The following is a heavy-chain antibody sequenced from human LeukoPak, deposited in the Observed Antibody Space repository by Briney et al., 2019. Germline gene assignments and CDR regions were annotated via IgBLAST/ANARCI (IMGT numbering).Heavy chain of an antibody. CDR1: GFTFTSYG. D-gene: IGHD3-9*01. CDR2: IRYDGSNK. J-gene: IGHJ6*03. Sequence: PGGSLRLSCAASGFTFTSYGIHWVRQAPGKGLEWVAFIRYDGSNKYYADSVKGRFTISRDNSKNTLYLQMNSLRAEDTAVYYCARGRRDIHYYYYYMDVWGKGTTVTISS. CDR3: ARGRRDIHYYYYYMDV. V-gene: IGHV3-30*02.